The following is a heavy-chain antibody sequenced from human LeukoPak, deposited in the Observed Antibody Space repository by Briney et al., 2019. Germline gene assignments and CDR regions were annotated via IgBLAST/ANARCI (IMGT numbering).Heavy chain of an antibody. J-gene: IGHJ5*01. CDR1: GGSISSSSYY. CDR3: ARDKVTVTGNWFDS. CDR2: IYYTGST. Sequence: SETLSLTCTVSGGSISSSSYYWSWIRQPPGKGLEWMGYIYYTGSTHYNPSLKSRISMSVDTSKRQFSLNLMSVTGADTAIYYCARDKVTVTGNWFDSWGQGTLVAVSS. V-gene: IGHV4-31*03. D-gene: IGHD4-17*01.